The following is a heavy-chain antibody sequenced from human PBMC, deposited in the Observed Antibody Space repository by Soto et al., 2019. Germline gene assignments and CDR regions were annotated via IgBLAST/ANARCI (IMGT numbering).Heavy chain of an antibody. Sequence: SLIRSSASSGYTFISYSITWARQAPGKGLEWVANIKQDGSEKYYVDSVKGRFTISRDNAKNSLYLQMNSLRAEDTAVYYCAREGYDNYDYWGQGTLVTVSS. D-gene: IGHD5-12*01. J-gene: IGHJ4*02. CDR1: GYTFISYS. V-gene: IGHV3-7*01. CDR3: AREGYDNYDY. CDR2: IKQDGSEK.